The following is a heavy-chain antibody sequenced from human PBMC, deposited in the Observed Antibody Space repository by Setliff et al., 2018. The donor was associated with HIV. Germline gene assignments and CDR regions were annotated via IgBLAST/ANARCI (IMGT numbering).Heavy chain of an antibody. V-gene: IGHV1-3*01. D-gene: IGHD2-21*02. CDR2: INAGNGNT. CDR3: ARVNGGNSPYYFDS. J-gene: IGHJ4*02. Sequence: ASVKVSCKASGYTFTSYAMHWVRQAPGQRLEWMGWINAGNGNTKYSPKFQGRVTITRDTSASTAYMELRSLRSDDTAVYYCARVNGGNSPYYFDSWGQGTLVTVAS. CDR1: GYTFTSYA.